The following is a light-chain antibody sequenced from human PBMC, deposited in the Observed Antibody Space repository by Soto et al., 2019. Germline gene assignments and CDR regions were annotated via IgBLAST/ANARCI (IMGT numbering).Light chain of an antibody. Sequence: EIGMTQSPATLSVSPWERATLSCRASQSVSSNLAWYQQKPGQAPRLLIYGASTRATGIPARFSGSGSGTEFTLTISSLQSEDFAVYYCQQYNNWPWTFGQGTKVEIK. CDR3: QQYNNWPWT. J-gene: IGKJ1*01. CDR1: QSVSSN. V-gene: IGKV3-15*01. CDR2: GAS.